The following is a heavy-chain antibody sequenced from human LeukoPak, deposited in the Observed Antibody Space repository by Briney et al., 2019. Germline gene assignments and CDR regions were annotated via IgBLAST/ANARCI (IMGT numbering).Heavy chain of an antibody. CDR3: ARDSPSYCSSTSCSPGVYYYYYMDV. D-gene: IGHD2-2*01. J-gene: IGHJ6*03. Sequence: SETLSLTCTVSGGSISSGSYYWSWIRQPAGKGLQWIGRISTSGSTNYNPSLKSRATISVDTSNNQFSLKLSSVTAADTAVYYCARDSPSYCSSTSCSPGVYYYYYMDVWGKGTTVTVSS. CDR1: GGSISSGSYY. V-gene: IGHV4-61*02. CDR2: ISTSGST.